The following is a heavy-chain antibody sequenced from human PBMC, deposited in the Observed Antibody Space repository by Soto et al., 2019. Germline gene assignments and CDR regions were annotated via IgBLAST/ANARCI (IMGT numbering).Heavy chain of an antibody. V-gene: IGHV3-23*01. Sequence: PGGSLRLSCAAAGFTFRNYAMNWVRQAPGKGLELVSSISSNGGSAYYADSVKGRFTISRDNSKNTLYLQMNSLGADDTAVYYCARGYCSAVGCYVHYYYGFDVWGQGTTVTVSS. D-gene: IGHD2-15*01. CDR1: GFTFRNYA. J-gene: IGHJ6*02. CDR2: ISSNGGSA. CDR3: ARGYCSAVGCYVHYYYGFDV.